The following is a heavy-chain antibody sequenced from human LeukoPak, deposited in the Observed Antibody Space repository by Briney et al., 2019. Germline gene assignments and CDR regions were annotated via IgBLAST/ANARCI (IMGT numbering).Heavy chain of an antibody. V-gene: IGHV4-39*07. J-gene: IGHJ4*02. D-gene: IGHD5-18*01. Sequence: SETLSLTCTVSGGSISSSSYYWGWIRQPPGKGLEWIGSIYYSGSTYYSPSLKSRVTISVDTSKNQFSLKLSSVTAADTAVYYCARGRGYSYGPPDYWGQGTLVTVSS. CDR1: GGSISSSSYY. CDR3: ARGRGYSYGPPDY. CDR2: IYYSGST.